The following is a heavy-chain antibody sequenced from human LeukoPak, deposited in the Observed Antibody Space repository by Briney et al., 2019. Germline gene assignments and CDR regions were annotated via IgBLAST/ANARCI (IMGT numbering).Heavy chain of an antibody. CDR3: ARGSFGGAVLH. CDR1: GFTFSSYD. D-gene: IGHD3-16*01. CDR2: IGTAGDT. J-gene: IGHJ4*02. V-gene: IGHV3-13*01. Sequence: GGSLRLSCAASGFTFSSYDMHWVRQATGKGLEWVSTIGTAGDTYYPGSVKGRFTISRENAKNSLYLQMNSPRAGDTAVYYCARGSFGGAVLHWGQGTLVTVSS.